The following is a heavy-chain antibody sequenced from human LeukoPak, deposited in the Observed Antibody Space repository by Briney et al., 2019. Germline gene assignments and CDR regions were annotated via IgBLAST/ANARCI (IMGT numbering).Heavy chain of an antibody. CDR1: GFTFSSYA. V-gene: IGHV4-39*07. CDR2: IYYSGSA. Sequence: GSLRLSCAASGFTFSSYAMHWIRQPPGKGLEWIGRIYYSGSAYYSVSLKSRVTISVDTSKNQFSLKLSSVTAADTAVYYCARVTCSTISCDRDNWFDPWGQGTLVTVSS. CDR3: ARVTCSTISCDRDNWFDP. D-gene: IGHD2-2*01. J-gene: IGHJ5*02.